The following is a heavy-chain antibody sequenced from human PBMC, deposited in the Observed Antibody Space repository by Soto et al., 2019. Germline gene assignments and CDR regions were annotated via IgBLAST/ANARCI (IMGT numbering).Heavy chain of an antibody. CDR2: INNGGDNI. Sequence: PGGSLRLSCAASGFTFNNYAMSWVRQAPGKGLEWVSSINNGGDNIYYADSVKGRFTISRDNSKSTLYLQMNSLRAEDTAVYYCAKTFLARYCSSSICYDPPDYFDYWGQGTLVTVSS. D-gene: IGHD2-2*01. J-gene: IGHJ4*02. CDR1: GFTFNNYA. V-gene: IGHV3-23*01. CDR3: AKTFLARYCSSSICYDPPDYFDY.